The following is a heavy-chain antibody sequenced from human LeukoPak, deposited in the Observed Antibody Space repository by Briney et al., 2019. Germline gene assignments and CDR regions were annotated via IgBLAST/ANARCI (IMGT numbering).Heavy chain of an antibody. CDR3: AGGDIVVVPAAIPYYYYGMDV. CDR1: GGTFSSYA. J-gene: IGHJ6*04. D-gene: IGHD2-2*01. V-gene: IGHV1-69*06. Sequence: SVKVSSTASGGTFSSYAISWVRQAPGQGLEWMGGIIPIFGTANYAQKFQGRVTITADKSTSTAYMELSSLRSEDTAVYYCAGGDIVVVPAAIPYYYYGMDVWGKGTTVTVSS. CDR2: IIPIFGTA.